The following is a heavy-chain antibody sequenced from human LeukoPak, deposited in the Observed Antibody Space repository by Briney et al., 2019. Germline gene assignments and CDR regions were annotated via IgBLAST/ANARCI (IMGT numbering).Heavy chain of an antibody. D-gene: IGHD3-22*01. CDR1: GFTFSSYS. J-gene: IGHJ4*02. CDR3: ARDYSRSALDY. Sequence: PGGSVTLSCAASGFTFSSYSMNWVRQAPGKGLEWVSSIGSSSRYIYYADSVKGRFTISRDNARNSLYLQMNSLRAEDTAVYHCARDYSRSALDYWGRGNLDRVSS. CDR2: IGSSSRYI. V-gene: IGHV3-21*01.